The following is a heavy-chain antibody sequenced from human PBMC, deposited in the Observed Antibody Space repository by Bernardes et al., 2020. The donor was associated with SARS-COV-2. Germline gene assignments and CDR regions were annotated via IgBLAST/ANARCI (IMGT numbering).Heavy chain of an antibody. CDR1: AFTFGDHS. Sequence: GGSLRLSCEASAFTFGDHSMNWVRQVPGKGLEWVSSISGSSSYRYYADSVRGRFTISRDNSKNTLYLQMNSLRAEDTAVYYCARDDPQWLVQGGYFDYWGQGTLVTVSS. J-gene: IGHJ4*02. V-gene: IGHV3-21*01. CDR2: ISGSSSYR. D-gene: IGHD6-19*01. CDR3: ARDDPQWLVQGGYFDY.